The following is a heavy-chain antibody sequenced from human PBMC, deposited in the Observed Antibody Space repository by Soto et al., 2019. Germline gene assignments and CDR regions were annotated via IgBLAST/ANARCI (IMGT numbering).Heavy chain of an antibody. Sequence: QVQLVQSGAEVKKPGSSVKVSCKASGGTFSSYAISWVRQAPGQGLEWMGGIIPIFGTANYAQKFQGRDTITADESTSTAYMELSSLRSENTAVYYCAREGRYSYGADYFDYWGQGTLVTVSS. J-gene: IGHJ4*02. CDR1: GGTFSSYA. V-gene: IGHV1-69*12. CDR2: IIPIFGTA. CDR3: AREGRYSYGADYFDY. D-gene: IGHD5-18*01.